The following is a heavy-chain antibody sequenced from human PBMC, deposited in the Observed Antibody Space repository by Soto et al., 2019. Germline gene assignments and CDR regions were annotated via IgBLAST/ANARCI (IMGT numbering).Heavy chain of an antibody. Sequence: QVQLVESGGGVVQPGRSLRLSCAASGFTFSSYGMHWVRQAPGKGLEWVAVIWYDGSNKYYADSVKGRFTISRDNSKNTLYLQMNSLRAEDTAVYYCARDPKPYSSGWYGVDYWGQGTLVTVSS. V-gene: IGHV3-33*01. CDR2: IWYDGSNK. D-gene: IGHD6-19*01. J-gene: IGHJ4*02. CDR3: ARDPKPYSSGWYGVDY. CDR1: GFTFSSYG.